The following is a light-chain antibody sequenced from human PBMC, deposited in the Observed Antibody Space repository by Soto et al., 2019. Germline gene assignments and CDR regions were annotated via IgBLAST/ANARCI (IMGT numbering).Light chain of an antibody. CDR2: SND. CDR3: AAWDDSLNGPYV. Sequence: QSALTQPPSASGTPGQRVTICCSGSSXNIGSNTVSWYQQFPGTAPKLLIYSNDQRPSVVPDRFSGSKSGTSASLAISGLHSEDEADYYCAAWDDSLNGPYVFGTGTKVT. J-gene: IGLJ1*01. CDR1: SXNIGSNT. V-gene: IGLV1-44*01.